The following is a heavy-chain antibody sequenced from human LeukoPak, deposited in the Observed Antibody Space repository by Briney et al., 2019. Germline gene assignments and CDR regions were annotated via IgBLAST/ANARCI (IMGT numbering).Heavy chain of an antibody. D-gene: IGHD3-3*01. J-gene: IGHJ5*02. CDR1: GYIFTGYY. CDR2: INPNSGGT. Sequence: ASVKVSCKASGYIFTGYYIHWVRQAPGQGLEWMGRINPNSGGTNFAQKFQGRVTMTRDTSISTAYMELSRLTSDDTAVYYCARETDITIFGVVTSYNWFDPWGQGTLVTVSS. CDR3: ARETDITIFGVVTSYNWFDP. V-gene: IGHV1-2*06.